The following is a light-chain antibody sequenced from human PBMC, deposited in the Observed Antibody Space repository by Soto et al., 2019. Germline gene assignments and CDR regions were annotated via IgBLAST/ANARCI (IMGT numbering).Light chain of an antibody. V-gene: IGLV1-40*01. CDR2: GNS. Sequence: QAVVTQPPSVSGAPGQRVTISCTGSSSNIGAGYDVHWYEQLPGTAPKLLIYGNSNRPSGVPDRFSGSKSGTSASLAITGLQAEDESDYYRQSSDSSLSGPHVVFGGGTKLTVL. J-gene: IGLJ2*01. CDR3: QSSDSSLSGPHVV. CDR1: SSNIGAGYD.